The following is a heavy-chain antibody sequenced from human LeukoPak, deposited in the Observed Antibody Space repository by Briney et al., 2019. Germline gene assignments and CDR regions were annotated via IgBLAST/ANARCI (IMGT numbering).Heavy chain of an antibody. D-gene: IGHD1-14*01. CDR1: GYTFTSYY. CDR2: INPSGGST. Sequence: ASVKVSCKASGYTFTSYYMHWVRQAPGQGLEWMGIINPSGGSTSYAQKFQGRVTMTRDMSTSTVYMELSSLRSEDTAVYYCARGGWEPLPQDYYYYMDVWGKGTTVTVSS. V-gene: IGHV1-46*01. J-gene: IGHJ6*03. CDR3: ARGGWEPLPQDYYYYMDV.